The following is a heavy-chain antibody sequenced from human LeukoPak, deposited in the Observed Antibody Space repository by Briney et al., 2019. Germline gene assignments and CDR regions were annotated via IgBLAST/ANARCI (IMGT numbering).Heavy chain of an antibody. CDR1: GFTFTNYF. J-gene: IGHJ4*02. D-gene: IGHD1-1*01. Sequence: PGGSLRLSCAASGFTFTNYFMTWVRQAPGTGLEWVAPIRQDGSDKYYVDSVKGRFTISRDNANNLLLLQMNSLRVDDTAVYYCGRGAALNWNSGGIDYWGQGTLVTVSS. CDR3: GRGAALNWNSGGIDY. V-gene: IGHV3-7*01. CDR2: IRQDGSDK.